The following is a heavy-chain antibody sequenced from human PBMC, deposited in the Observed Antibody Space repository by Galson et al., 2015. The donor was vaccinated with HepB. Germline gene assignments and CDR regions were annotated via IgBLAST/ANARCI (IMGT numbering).Heavy chain of an antibody. Sequence: SLRLSCAASGFTFSSYSMNWVCQAPGKGLEWAANIKHDGSEKYYVDSVNGRFTIFRDNAKNSMYLQMNSLRGEDTAVYYCARRVPPVSQGFFYYGMDVWGQGTTVTVSS. CDR1: GFTFSSYS. J-gene: IGHJ6*02. CDR2: IKHDGSEK. V-gene: IGHV3-7*03. D-gene: IGHD2/OR15-2a*01. CDR3: ARRVPPVSQGFFYYGMDV.